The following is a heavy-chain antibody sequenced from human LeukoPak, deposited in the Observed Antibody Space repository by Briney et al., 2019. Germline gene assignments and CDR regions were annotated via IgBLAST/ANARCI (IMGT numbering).Heavy chain of an antibody. Sequence: SETLSLTCTVSGGSISSYYWCWIRQPPGKGLEWIGYIYYSGSTNYNPSLKSRVTISVDTSKNQFSLKLSSVTAADTAVYYCAREYSSSWSYFDYWGQGTLVTVSS. CDR2: IYYSGST. CDR3: AREYSSSWSYFDY. D-gene: IGHD6-13*01. CDR1: GGSISSYY. J-gene: IGHJ4*02. V-gene: IGHV4-59*01.